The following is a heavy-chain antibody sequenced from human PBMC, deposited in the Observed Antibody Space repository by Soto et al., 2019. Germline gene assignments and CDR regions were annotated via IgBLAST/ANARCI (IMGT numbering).Heavy chain of an antibody. CDR1: GFTFSSYG. Sequence: GGSLRLSCAASGFTFSSYGMHWVRQAPGKGLEWVAVISYDGSNKYYADSVKGRFTISRDNSKNTLYLQMNSLRAEDTAVYYCAKGKDTAIYYYGMDVWRQGTTATVSS. V-gene: IGHV3-30*18. CDR3: AKGKDTAIYYYGMDV. J-gene: IGHJ6*02. CDR2: ISYDGSNK. D-gene: IGHD5-18*01.